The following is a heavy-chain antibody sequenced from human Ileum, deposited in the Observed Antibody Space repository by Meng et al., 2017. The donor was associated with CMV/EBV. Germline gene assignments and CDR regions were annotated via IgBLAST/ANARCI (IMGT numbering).Heavy chain of an antibody. CDR2: IWYDGSNK. V-gene: IGHV3-33*01. CDR1: FTFSSYG. D-gene: IGHD4-11*01. Sequence: FTFSSYGMPWVRQAPGKGLEWVAVIWYDGSNKYYADSVKGRFTISRDNSKNTLYLQMNSLRAEDTAVYYCATGGTTVTSIWDNWFDPWGQGTLVTVSS. CDR3: ATGGTTVTSIWDNWFDP. J-gene: IGHJ5*02.